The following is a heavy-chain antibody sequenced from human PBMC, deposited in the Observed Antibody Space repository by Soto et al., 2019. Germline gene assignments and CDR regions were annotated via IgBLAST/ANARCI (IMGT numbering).Heavy chain of an antibody. CDR1: GFTFSSYW. CDR3: AGLRNYYYYGMDV. D-gene: IGHD3-16*01. J-gene: IGHJ6*02. V-gene: IGHV3-7*01. CDR2: IKQDGSEK. Sequence: GGCLRLSCAASGFTFSSYWMSWVRQAPGKGLEWVANIKQDGSEKYYVDSVKGRFTISRDNAKNSLYLQMNGLRAEDTAVYYCAGLRNYYYYGMDVWGQGXTVTVSS.